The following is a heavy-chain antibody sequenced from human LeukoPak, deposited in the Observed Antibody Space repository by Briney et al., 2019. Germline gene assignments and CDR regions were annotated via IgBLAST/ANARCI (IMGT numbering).Heavy chain of an antibody. Sequence: PSETLSLTCTVSGGSISSYYWSWIRQPAGKGLEWIGRIYTSGSTNYNPSLKSRVTMSVDTSKNQFSLKLSSVTAADTAVYYCARDINPNAYYYDCSGGFDYWGQGTLVTVSS. V-gene: IGHV4-4*07. CDR2: IYTSGST. CDR1: GGSISSYY. CDR3: ARDINPNAYYYDCSGGFDY. D-gene: IGHD3-22*01. J-gene: IGHJ4*02.